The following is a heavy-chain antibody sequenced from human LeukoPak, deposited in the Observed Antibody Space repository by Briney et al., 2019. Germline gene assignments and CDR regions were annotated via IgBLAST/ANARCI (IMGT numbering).Heavy chain of an antibody. D-gene: IGHD3-22*01. Sequence: PGGPLRLSCAASGFTFDDYGMSWVRQAPGKGLEWVSGINWNGGSTGYADSVKGRFTISRDNAKNSLYLQMNSLRAEDTALYYCARMRIRAYYYDSSGYYPGYFDYWGQGTLVTVSS. CDR1: GFTFDDYG. V-gene: IGHV3-20*04. CDR3: ARMRIRAYYYDSSGYYPGYFDY. J-gene: IGHJ4*02. CDR2: INWNGGST.